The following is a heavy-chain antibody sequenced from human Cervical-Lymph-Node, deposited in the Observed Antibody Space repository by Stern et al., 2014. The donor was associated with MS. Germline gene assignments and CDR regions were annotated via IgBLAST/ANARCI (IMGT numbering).Heavy chain of an antibody. CDR3: ARHGPPRRRDDSNHPNFDY. Sequence: VQLVQSGPGLVKPSETLSLTCTVSGGSISSNYWSWIRQPPGKGLEWIGYLSYSGNTNYNPSLNSRVTTSVDTSKNQFSLTLSAVTAADTAVYYCARHGPPRRRDDSNHPNFDYWGPGTLVAVSS. CDR2: LSYSGNT. J-gene: IGHJ4*02. D-gene: IGHD5-24*01. CDR1: GGSISSNY. V-gene: IGHV4-59*08.